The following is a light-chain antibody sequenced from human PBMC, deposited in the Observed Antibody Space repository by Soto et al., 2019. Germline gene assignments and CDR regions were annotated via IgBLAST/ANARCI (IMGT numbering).Light chain of an antibody. CDR1: QSISSSY. CDR3: QQFSSYPLT. V-gene: IGKV3-20*01. CDR2: AAS. Sequence: DIVLTQSPGTMSLSPGERATISCRASQSISSSYLAWYQQKPGQAPRLLIYAASSWASGIPDRFSGSGSGTDFTLTISRLEPEDFAVYYCQQFSSYPLTFGGGTKVDIK. J-gene: IGKJ4*01.